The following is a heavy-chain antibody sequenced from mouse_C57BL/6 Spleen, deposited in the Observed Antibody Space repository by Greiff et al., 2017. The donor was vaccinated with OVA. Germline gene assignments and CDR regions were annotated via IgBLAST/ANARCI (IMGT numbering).Heavy chain of an antibody. D-gene: IGHD2-5*01. J-gene: IGHJ2*01. CDR3: ARAYYSNSFDY. CDR2: INPSTGGT. CDR1: GYSFTGYY. V-gene: IGHV1-42*01. Sequence: EVHLVESGPELVKPGASVKISCKASGYSFTGYYMNWVKQSPEKSLEWIGEINPSTGGTTYNQKFKAQATFTVDKSSNTAYMQLKSLTSEDSAVYYCARAYYSNSFDYWGQGTTLTVSS.